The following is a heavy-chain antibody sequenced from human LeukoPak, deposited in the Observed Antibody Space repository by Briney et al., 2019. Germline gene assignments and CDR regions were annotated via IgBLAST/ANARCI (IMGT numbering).Heavy chain of an antibody. CDR1: GDSITGSSYY. CDR2: MYYSGST. Sequence: SETLSLTCTVSGDSITGSSYYWGWIRQPPGKGLEWIGSMYYSGSTYSNPSLKSRVTISANTSKNQFSLKLKSVTAADTAVYYCARQYYDSTGYYYFDYWGQGTLVTVSS. CDR3: ARQYYDSTGYYYFDY. D-gene: IGHD3-22*01. J-gene: IGHJ4*02. V-gene: IGHV4-39*01.